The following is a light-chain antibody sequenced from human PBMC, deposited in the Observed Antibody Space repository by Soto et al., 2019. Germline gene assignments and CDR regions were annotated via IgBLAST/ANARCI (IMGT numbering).Light chain of an antibody. CDR3: VLYMGGGISV. V-gene: IGLV8-61*01. Sequence: QTVVTQEPSFSVSPGGTVTLTCGLSSGSVSTNYYPSWYQQTPGQAPRTVIHSTNIRSSGVPDRFSGSILGNKAALTITGAQADDESDYYCVLYMGGGISVFGGGTQLTVL. J-gene: IGLJ7*01. CDR2: STN. CDR1: SGSVSTNYY.